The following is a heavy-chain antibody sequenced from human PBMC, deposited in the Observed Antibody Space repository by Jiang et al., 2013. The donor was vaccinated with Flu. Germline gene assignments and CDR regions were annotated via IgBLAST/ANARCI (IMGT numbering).Heavy chain of an antibody. J-gene: IGHJ3*02. D-gene: IGHD1-26*01. CDR3: ASRGGSSSSYAFDI. CDR1: GYIFTDYY. V-gene: IGHV1-46*01. CDR2: INPSGGST. Sequence: VQLVESGTEVKKPGASVKVSCKASGYIFTDYYMHWVRQAPGQGLEWMGTINPSGGSTRYAQKFQGRLTVTRDTSTSTVYMELSSLRSEDTAVYYCASRGGSSSSYAFDIWGQGT.